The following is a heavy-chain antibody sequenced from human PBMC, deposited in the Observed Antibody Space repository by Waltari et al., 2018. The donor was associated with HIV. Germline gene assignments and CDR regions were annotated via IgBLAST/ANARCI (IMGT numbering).Heavy chain of an antibody. CDR1: GASFRDYF. V-gene: IGHV4-34*01. D-gene: IGHD1-1*01. Sequence: QVRLQQWGTGLLKPSETLSRTCAVYGASFRDYFWNWIRQSPGQGVEGIGEVNDVGGDRYSPSFRSRVSMSIDAATNKFSMNLTSATAADTDVYYCARGRWKNRGPLPMDVWDQGATVTVSS. CDR2: VNDVGGD. J-gene: IGHJ6*02. CDR3: ARGRWKNRGPLPMDV.